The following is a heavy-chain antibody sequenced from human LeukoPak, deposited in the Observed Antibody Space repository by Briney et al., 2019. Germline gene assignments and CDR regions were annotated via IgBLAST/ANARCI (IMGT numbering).Heavy chain of an antibody. V-gene: IGHV4-39*01. Sequence: SETLSLTCTVSGGSISSTSFYWGWIRQPPGKGLEWTGSIYYSGSTYYNPSLKSRVTISVDTSKNTSSLKLSSVTAADTAVYYCARLIWQQLVPDHWGQGTLVTVSS. CDR2: IYYSGST. CDR3: ARLIWQQLVPDH. D-gene: IGHD6-13*01. J-gene: IGHJ4*02. CDR1: GGSISSTSFY.